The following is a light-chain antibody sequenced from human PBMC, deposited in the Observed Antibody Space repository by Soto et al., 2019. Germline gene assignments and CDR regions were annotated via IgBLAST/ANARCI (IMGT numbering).Light chain of an antibody. V-gene: IGLV1-51*02. CDR2: ESD. J-gene: IGLJ2*01. Sequence: QSVLTQPPSVSAAPGQKVTISCSGSSSNIGNNYVSWYQQLPGTAPKLLIYESDKRPSGIPDRFSGSKSGTSATLGITGLQTGDEADHYCGTWDSSLSAVIFGGGTKLTVL. CDR3: GTWDSSLSAVI. CDR1: SSNIGNNY.